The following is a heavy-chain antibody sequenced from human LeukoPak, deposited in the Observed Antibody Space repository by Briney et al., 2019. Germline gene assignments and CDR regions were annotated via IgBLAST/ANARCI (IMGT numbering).Heavy chain of an antibody. D-gene: IGHD2-15*01. CDR1: GGSVSSGSYY. CDR2: IYYSGST. CDR3: ARDARYCSGGSCPGGYYYYGMDV. V-gene: IGHV4-61*01. Sequence: NPSETLSLTCTVSGGSVSSGSYYWSWIRQPPGKGLEWIGYIYYSGSTNYNPSLKSRVTISVDTSKNQFSLKLSSVTAADTAVYYCARDARYCSGGSCPGGYYYYGMDVWGKGPRSPSPQ. J-gene: IGHJ6*01.